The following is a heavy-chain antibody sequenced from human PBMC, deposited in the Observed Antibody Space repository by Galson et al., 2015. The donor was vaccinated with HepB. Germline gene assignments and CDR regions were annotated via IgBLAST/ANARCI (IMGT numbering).Heavy chain of an antibody. Sequence: TLSLTCTVSGGSISSSSYYWGWIRQPPGKGLEWIGSIYYSGSTYYNPSLKSRVTISVDTSKNQFSLKLSSVTAADTTVYYCARVYYYDSSGYYSFDYWGQGTLVTVSS. CDR2: IYYSGST. J-gene: IGHJ4*02. CDR1: GGSISSSSYY. V-gene: IGHV4-39*01. CDR3: ARVYYYDSSGYYSFDY. D-gene: IGHD3-22*01.